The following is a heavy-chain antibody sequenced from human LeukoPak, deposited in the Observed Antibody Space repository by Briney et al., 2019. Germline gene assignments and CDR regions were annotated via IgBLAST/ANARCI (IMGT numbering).Heavy chain of an antibody. CDR2: IYSGGTT. V-gene: IGHV3-53*01. Sequence: PGGSLRLSCAASGFTVNSNYWSWVRQAPGKGLEWVSVIYSGGTTYYADSVKGRFTFSRDNSKNMLHLQMNSLRAEDTAVYYCAKDPLSDVTPFDYWGQGTLVTVSS. CDR3: AKDPLSDVTPFDY. D-gene: IGHD2/OR15-2a*01. CDR1: GFTVNSNY. J-gene: IGHJ4*02.